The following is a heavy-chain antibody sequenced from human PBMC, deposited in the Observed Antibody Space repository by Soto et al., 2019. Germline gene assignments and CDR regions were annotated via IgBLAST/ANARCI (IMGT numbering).Heavy chain of an antibody. CDR1: GFTFSSYS. D-gene: IGHD3-22*01. Sequence: GGSLRLSCAASGFTFSSYSMNLVRQAPGKGLEWVSSISSSSSYIYYADSVKGRFTISRDNAKNSLYLQMNSLRAEDTAVYYWARGGGDYYDSSGYYYVFDYWGQGALVTVSS. CDR3: ARGGGDYYDSSGYYYVFDY. V-gene: IGHV3-21*01. J-gene: IGHJ4*02. CDR2: ISSSSSYI.